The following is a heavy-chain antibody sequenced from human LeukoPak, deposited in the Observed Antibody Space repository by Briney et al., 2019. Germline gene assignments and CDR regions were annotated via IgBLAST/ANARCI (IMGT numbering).Heavy chain of an antibody. CDR2: ISYDGSNK. Sequence: GGSLRLSCAASGFTFSSHGMHWVRQAPGKGLEWVAVISYDGSNKYYADSVKGRFTISRDNSKNTLYLQMNSLRAEDTAVYYCAKEVVPAARYYYYGMDVWGKGTTVTVSS. CDR3: AKEVVPAARYYYYGMDV. CDR1: GFTFSSHG. J-gene: IGHJ6*04. V-gene: IGHV3-30*18. D-gene: IGHD2-2*01.